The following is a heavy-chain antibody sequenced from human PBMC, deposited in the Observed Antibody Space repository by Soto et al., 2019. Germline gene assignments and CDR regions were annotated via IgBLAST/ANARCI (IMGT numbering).Heavy chain of an antibody. CDR2: IYDSGSP. J-gene: IGHJ4*02. V-gene: IGHV4-59*01. Sequence: PSVTLYLTCPCSDGSISVYYWSWVRQPPGQALEWIGYIYDSGSPYYNPSLRSRVIISADTSKNQISLRLTSATAADTAVYYCARGVGSSPPRYWGRGTLVTVSS. CDR1: DGSISVYY. D-gene: IGHD1-26*01. CDR3: ARGVGSSPPRY.